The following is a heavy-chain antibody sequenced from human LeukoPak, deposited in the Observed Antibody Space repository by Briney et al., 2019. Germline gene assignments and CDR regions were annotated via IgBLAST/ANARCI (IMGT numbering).Heavy chain of an antibody. Sequence: GGSLRLSCEASGFTFSHYSMSWVRQAPGKGLEWVARIKQDGSENYYVDSVKGRFTIPRDNAKDSLFLQMNSLRGDDTAVYYCARGDYGGLYFDYWGQGTLVTVSS. CDR1: GFTFSHYS. CDR2: IKQDGSEN. J-gene: IGHJ4*02. V-gene: IGHV3-7*04. D-gene: IGHD4-23*01. CDR3: ARGDYGGLYFDY.